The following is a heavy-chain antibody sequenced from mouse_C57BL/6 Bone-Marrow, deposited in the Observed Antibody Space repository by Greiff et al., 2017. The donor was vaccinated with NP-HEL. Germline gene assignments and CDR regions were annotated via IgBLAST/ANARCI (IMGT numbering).Heavy chain of an antibody. CDR3: ARLDYYGSSYYFDY. Sequence: VQLQQPGAELVRPGSSVKLSCKASGYTFTSYWMHWVQQRPIQGLEWIGNIDPSDSETHYNQKFKDKATLTVDKSSSTAYMQLSSLTSEDSAVYYCARLDYYGSSYYFDYWGQGTTLTVSS. J-gene: IGHJ2*01. D-gene: IGHD1-1*01. CDR2: IDPSDSET. CDR1: GYTFTSYW. V-gene: IGHV1-52*01.